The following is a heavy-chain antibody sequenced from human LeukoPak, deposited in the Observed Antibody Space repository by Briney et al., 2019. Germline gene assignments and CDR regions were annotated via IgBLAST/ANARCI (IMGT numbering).Heavy chain of an antibody. CDR1: GYTFTGYY. Sequence: ASVKVFCKASGYTFTGYYMHWARQAPGQGLEWMGWINPNSGGTNYAQKFQGRVTMTRDTSISTAYMELSRLRSDDTAVYYCARYSGSYQGSFNYWGQGTLVTVSS. V-gene: IGHV1-2*02. D-gene: IGHD1-26*01. CDR2: INPNSGGT. J-gene: IGHJ4*02. CDR3: ARYSGSYQGSFNY.